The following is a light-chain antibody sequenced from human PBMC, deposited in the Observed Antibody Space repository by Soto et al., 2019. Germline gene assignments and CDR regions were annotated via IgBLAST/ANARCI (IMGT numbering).Light chain of an antibody. CDR3: EAGADSLNGPV. V-gene: IGLV1-44*01. CDR1: SSNIGRNT. J-gene: IGLJ2*01. CDR2: SDD. Sequence: QSVLIQPPSASGTPGQRVTISCSGSSSNIGRNTVNWYQHLPGTAPKLLLYSDDQRPSGVPDRLSGSRSGTSASLAISGLQSEDGAEYYCEAGADSLNGPVFGGRTKLTV.